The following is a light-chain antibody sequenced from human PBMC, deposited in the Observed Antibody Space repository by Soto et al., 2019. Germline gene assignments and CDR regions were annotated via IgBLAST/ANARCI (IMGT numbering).Light chain of an antibody. Sequence: EIVLTQSPGTLSLSPGERATLSCRASQSVSSSYLAWYQQKPGQAPRLLIYGASSRATGIPDRFSGSGSGTDFTLTISRLEPEDFALYYCQQYGSSLFPCCPGTDV. CDR2: GAS. CDR3: QQYGSSLFP. V-gene: IGKV3-20*01. CDR1: QSVSSSY. J-gene: IGKJ3*01.